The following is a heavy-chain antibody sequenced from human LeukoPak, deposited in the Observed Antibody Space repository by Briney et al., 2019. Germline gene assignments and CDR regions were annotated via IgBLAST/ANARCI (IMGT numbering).Heavy chain of an antibody. D-gene: IGHD3-16*02. CDR3: ASPGPSDGLKQYYDYVWGNYRLDY. Sequence: SVKVSYKASGGTFSSYAISWVRQAPGQGLEWMGRIIPIFGTANYAQKFQGGVTITTDESTSTAYMELSSLRSEDTAVYYCASPGPSDGLKQYYDYVWGNYRLDYWGQGTLVTVSS. J-gene: IGHJ4*02. V-gene: IGHV1-69*05. CDR2: IIPIFGTA. CDR1: GGTFSSYA.